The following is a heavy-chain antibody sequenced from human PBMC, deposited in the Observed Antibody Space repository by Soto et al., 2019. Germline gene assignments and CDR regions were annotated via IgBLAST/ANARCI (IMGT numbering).Heavy chain of an antibody. V-gene: IGHV1-69*09. Sequence: QVVLLQSGTEVKRPGSSVKVSCKASGVPFNSYGFAWVRQAPGRGLEGVGRINPASQLSNYDESLQGRVTITADTLTTTAYMELRGRTSEDTAVYYCAGMKLECVDHWGQGTLVTVSS. CDR2: INPASQLS. CDR1: GVPFNSYG. CDR3: AGMKLECVDH. J-gene: IGHJ4*02. D-gene: IGHD3-3*01.